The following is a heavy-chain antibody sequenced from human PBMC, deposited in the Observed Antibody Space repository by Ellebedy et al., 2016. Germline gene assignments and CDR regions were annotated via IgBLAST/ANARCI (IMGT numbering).Heavy chain of an antibody. J-gene: IGHJ5*02. V-gene: IGHV3-7*01. D-gene: IGHD6-19*01. CDR3: ARRGWSSQPFDP. Sequence: GGSLRLSXAASGFTFSSYGMHWVRQAPGKGLEWVANIKQDGSEKYYVDSVKGRFTISRDNAKNSLYLQMNSLRAEDTAVYYCARRGWSSQPFDPWGQGTLVTVSS. CDR1: GFTFSSYG. CDR2: IKQDGSEK.